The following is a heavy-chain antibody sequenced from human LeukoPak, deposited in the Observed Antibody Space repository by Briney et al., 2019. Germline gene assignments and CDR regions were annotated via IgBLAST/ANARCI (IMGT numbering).Heavy chain of an antibody. Sequence: SETLSLTRTVSGGSISSYYWSWLRQPPGKGLEYIGYTHYSGATNYNPSLKSRVTISLDTSGNQFSLKLSFVTAADTAVYYCASGYCGGACQLGGVDMWGQGTMVTVSS. V-gene: IGHV4-59*01. CDR1: GGSISSYY. D-gene: IGHD2-21*02. CDR2: THYSGAT. J-gene: IGHJ3*02. CDR3: ASGYCGGACQLGGVDM.